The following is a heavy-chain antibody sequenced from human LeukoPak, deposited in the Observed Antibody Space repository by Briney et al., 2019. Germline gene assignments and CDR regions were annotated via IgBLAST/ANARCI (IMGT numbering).Heavy chain of an antibody. CDR3: ARHCSYTSCSLSSSFFDY. J-gene: IGHJ4*02. V-gene: IGHV3-23*01. D-gene: IGHD2-2*01. CDR1: GFTFSSYA. Sequence: PGGSLRLSCVASGFTFSSYAMSWVRQTPGKGLEWVSGISGSGDSTYYADSLKGRVTVSRDNSKNTLYLQMNSLRVEDMAIYYCARHCSYTSCSLSSSFFDYWGQGTLVTVSS. CDR2: ISGSGDST.